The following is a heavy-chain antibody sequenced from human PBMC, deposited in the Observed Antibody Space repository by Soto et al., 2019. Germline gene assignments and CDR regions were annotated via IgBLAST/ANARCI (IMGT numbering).Heavy chain of an antibody. J-gene: IGHJ3*02. CDR3: ARQGHAYCGGDCYPYDAFDI. CDR2: IYPGDSDT. D-gene: IGHD2-21*02. CDR1: GYSFTSYW. Sequence: GESLKISCNGSGYSFTSYWIGWVRQMPGKGLEWMGIIYPGDSDTRYSPSFQGQVTISADKSISTAYLQWSSLKASDTAMYYCARQGHAYCGGDCYPYDAFDIWGQGTMVTVSS. V-gene: IGHV5-51*01.